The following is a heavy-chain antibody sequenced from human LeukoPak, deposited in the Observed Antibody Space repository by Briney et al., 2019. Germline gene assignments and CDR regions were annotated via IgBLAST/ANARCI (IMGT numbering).Heavy chain of an antibody. CDR2: IRSKPYGGTT. J-gene: IGHJ4*02. CDR1: GFPFGDYA. V-gene: IGHV3-49*03. Sequence: GGSLRLSCIVSGFPFGDYAMSWFRQAPGKGLEWVGFIRSKPYGGTTEYAASVKGRFTISRGDSASIAYLQMNSLKTEDTAMYYCSRGSAYDYVWRSYHYSYFDYWGQGILVTVSS. CDR3: SRGSAYDYVWRSYHYSYFDY. D-gene: IGHD3-16*02.